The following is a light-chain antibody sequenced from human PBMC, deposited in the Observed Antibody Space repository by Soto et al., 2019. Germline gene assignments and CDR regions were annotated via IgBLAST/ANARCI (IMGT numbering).Light chain of an antibody. CDR2: GNN. Sequence: QSVLTQPPSVSGAPGQRVTISCTGSSSNIGAGYDVHWYQQVPGTAPKVLIYGNNNRPSGVPDRFSGSKSGTSASLAITGLQTEDEADYYCQSYENSLSGWVFGGGTQLTVL. V-gene: IGLV1-40*01. CDR3: QSYENSLSGWV. CDR1: SSNIGAGYD. J-gene: IGLJ3*02.